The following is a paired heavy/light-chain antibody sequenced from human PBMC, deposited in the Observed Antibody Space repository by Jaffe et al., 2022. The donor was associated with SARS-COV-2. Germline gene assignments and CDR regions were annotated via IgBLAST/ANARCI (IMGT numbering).Heavy chain of an antibody. Sequence: QVHLQESGPGLVKSPGTLSLSCTVSGASVTSYYWTWIRQSPGKGLEWIGYIYYTGIIDYNPSLKSRVTMSVDAFNNRVSLTLSSVTAADTAVYYCGRVYSSGWRLYSNGTDVWGQGTAVTVSS. V-gene: IGHV4-59*02. D-gene: IGHD3-22*01. CDR3: GRVYSSGWRLYSNGTDV. CDR2: IYYTGII. J-gene: IGHJ6*02. CDR1: GASVTSYY.
Light chain of an antibody. V-gene: IGKV3-20*01. CDR2: GVS. Sequence: EIVLTQSPGTLSLSPGERATLSCRASQPVGDNFLGWYQQKAGQPPRLLIYGVSNRATGIPDRFSGSGSGTDFTLTINRLEPEDFAVYYCHQYSSSVWTFGQGTKV. J-gene: IGKJ1*01. CDR3: HQYSSSVWT. CDR1: QPVGDNF.